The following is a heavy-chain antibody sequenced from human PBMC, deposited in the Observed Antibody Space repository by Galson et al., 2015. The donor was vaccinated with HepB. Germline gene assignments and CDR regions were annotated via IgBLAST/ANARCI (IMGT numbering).Heavy chain of an antibody. CDR1: GFNFSDFW. Sequence: SLRLSCAAAGFNFSDFWMHWVRQVPTKRLVWVARISPDGRPGYAASVKGRFTLSRDNGKSTLDLQLTSLREDDAGMYYCARDIIGVVKAAPPSLDLWGQGTQVTVS. V-gene: IGHV3-74*01. D-gene: IGHD3-10*01. J-gene: IGHJ4*02. CDR2: ISPDGRP. CDR3: ARDIIGVVKAAPPSLDL.